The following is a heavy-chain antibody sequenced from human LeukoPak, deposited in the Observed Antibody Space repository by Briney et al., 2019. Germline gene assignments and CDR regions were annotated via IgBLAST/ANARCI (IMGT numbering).Heavy chain of an antibody. CDR2: KSYDGSNK. D-gene: IGHD6-13*01. Sequence: GGSLRLSCAASGFTFSSYGMHWVRQAPGKGLEWVAVKSYDGSNKYYANSVKGRFTISRDNSKNTPYLQMNSLRAEDTAVYYCAKGASIAAAGNKEGNWFDPWGQGTLVTVSS. CDR1: GFTFSSYG. CDR3: AKGASIAAAGNKEGNWFDP. J-gene: IGHJ5*02. V-gene: IGHV3-30*18.